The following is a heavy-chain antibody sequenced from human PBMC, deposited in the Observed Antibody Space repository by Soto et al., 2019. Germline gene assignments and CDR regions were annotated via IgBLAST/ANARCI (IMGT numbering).Heavy chain of an antibody. D-gene: IGHD6-13*01. Sequence: GESLKISCKGSGYSFTSYWIGWVRQMPGKGLEWMGIIYPGDSDTRYSPSFQGQVTISADKSISTAYLQWSSLKASDTAMYYWARQGSSSWYGYYSYYGMDVWGQGTTVTVPS. V-gene: IGHV5-51*01. CDR3: ARQGSSSWYGYYSYYGMDV. J-gene: IGHJ6*02. CDR2: IYPGDSDT. CDR1: GYSFTSYW.